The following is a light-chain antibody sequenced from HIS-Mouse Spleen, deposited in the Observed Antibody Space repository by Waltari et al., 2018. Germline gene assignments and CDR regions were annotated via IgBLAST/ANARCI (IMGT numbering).Light chain of an antibody. CDR1: SSDVGGYNY. J-gene: IGLJ2*01. CDR2: DVS. Sequence: QSALTQPRSVSGSPGQSVTLSCPGTSSDVGGYNYVSWYQQHPGKAPKLMIYDVSKRPSGVPDRFSGSKSGNTASLTISGLQAEDEADYYCCSYAGSYTVVFGGGTKLTVL. V-gene: IGLV2-11*01. CDR3: CSYAGSYTVV.